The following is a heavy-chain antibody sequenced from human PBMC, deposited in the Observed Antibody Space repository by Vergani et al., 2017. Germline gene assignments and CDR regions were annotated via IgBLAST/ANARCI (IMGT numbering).Heavy chain of an antibody. V-gene: IGHV3-43D*03. Sequence: EVQLVESGGGVVQPGGSLRLSCAASGFTSGFAFDDFAMHWVRQAPGKGLEWVALVTWDGDTKYYADSVKGRFTVSRDNGKHSVYLQMDSLRGGDTALYSCSKDVGVGATVIAGFESWGQGTLVTVSS. CDR3: SKDVGVGATVIAGFES. CDR2: VTWDGDTK. D-gene: IGHD1-26*01. J-gene: IGHJ4*02. CDR1: GFTSGFAFDDFA.